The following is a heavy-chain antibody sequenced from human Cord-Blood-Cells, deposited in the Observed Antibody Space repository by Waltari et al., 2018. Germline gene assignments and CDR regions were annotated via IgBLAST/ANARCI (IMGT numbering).Heavy chain of an antibody. V-gene: IGHV4-38-2*02. CDR3: ARPSLTVTGDY. D-gene: IGHD4-4*01. Sequence: QVQLQESGPGLVKPSETLSLTCTVSGYSISSGYYWGWIRHPPGKGLEWIGSIYHSGRTYHNPALTSRVTISVDTSKNQFSLKLISVTASDTALYYCARPSLTVTGDYWGQGTLVTVSS. J-gene: IGHJ4*02. CDR1: GYSISSGYY. CDR2: IYHSGRT.